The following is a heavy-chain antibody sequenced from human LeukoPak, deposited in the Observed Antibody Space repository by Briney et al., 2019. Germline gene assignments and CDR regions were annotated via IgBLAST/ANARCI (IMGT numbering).Heavy chain of an antibody. D-gene: IGHD1-26*01. CDR1: GFTFSSYS. CDR3: ARDRGGSYSAIDY. Sequence: GGSLRLSCAASGFTFSSYSMSWVRQAPGKGLEWVSLISSSSSTIYYADSVKGRFTISRDNSKNSLYLQMNSLRAEDTAVYYCARDRGGSYSAIDYWGQGTLVTVSS. J-gene: IGHJ4*02. CDR2: ISSSSSTI. V-gene: IGHV3-48*04.